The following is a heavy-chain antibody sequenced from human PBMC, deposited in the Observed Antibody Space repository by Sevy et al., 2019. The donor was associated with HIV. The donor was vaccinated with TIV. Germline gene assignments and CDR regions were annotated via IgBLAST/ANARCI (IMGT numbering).Heavy chain of an antibody. CDR2: IYYNGHI. CDR1: GGSITSLY. D-gene: IGHD1-26*01. Sequence: SETLSLTCTVSGGSITSLYWNWIRQPPGKGLEWIANIYYNGHINYNPSLRSRVTLSLETSKNQFSLRLSSVTAADTAMYYCAGENAWGRGYSWGQGTLVTVSS. V-gene: IGHV4-59*08. CDR3: AGENAWGRGYS. J-gene: IGHJ4*02.